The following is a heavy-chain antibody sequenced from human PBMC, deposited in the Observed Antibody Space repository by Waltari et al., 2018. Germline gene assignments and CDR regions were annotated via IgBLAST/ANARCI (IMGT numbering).Heavy chain of an antibody. V-gene: IGHV1-3*01. D-gene: IGHD6-19*01. CDR3: ARDNSSGWYETHFDY. J-gene: IGHJ4*02. CDR1: GYTFTSYA. Sequence: QVQLVQSGAEVKKPGASVKVSCKASGYTFTSYAMHWVRHAPGQRLEWMGWINAGNGNTKYSQKFQGRVTITRDTSASTAYMELSSLRSEDTAVYYCARDNSSGWYETHFDYWGQGTLVTVSS. CDR2: INAGNGNT.